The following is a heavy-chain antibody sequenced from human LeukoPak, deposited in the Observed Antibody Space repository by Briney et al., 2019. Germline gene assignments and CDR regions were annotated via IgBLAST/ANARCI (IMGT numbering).Heavy chain of an antibody. J-gene: IGHJ4*02. V-gene: IGHV4-4*02. D-gene: IGHD4-17*01. CDR3: ARVPAFYYGDYWTSSNYFDY. CDR1: GGSISSTHW. CDR2: IFQSGRT. Sequence: SETLSLTSAVSGGSISSTHWWSWVRQPPGKGLEWIGEIFQSGRTNYNPSLKSRVTISVDKSRNQFSLKLSSVTAADTAVYYCARVPAFYYGDYWTSSNYFDYWGQGTLLTVPS.